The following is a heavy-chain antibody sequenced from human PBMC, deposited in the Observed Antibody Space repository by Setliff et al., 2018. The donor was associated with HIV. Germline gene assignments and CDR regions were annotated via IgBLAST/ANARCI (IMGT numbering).Heavy chain of an antibody. Sequence: PSETLSLTCTVSGGYISGSSHYWGWIRQPPGKGLEWIGSISYSENIYYNPSLKSRVTISADTSKKQFSLKLSSVTAADTAVYYCARDRIAAAGIPLDYWGQGTLVTVSS. V-gene: IGHV4-39*07. CDR3: ARDRIAAAGIPLDY. CDR1: GGYISGSSHY. D-gene: IGHD6-13*01. J-gene: IGHJ4*02. CDR2: ISYSENI.